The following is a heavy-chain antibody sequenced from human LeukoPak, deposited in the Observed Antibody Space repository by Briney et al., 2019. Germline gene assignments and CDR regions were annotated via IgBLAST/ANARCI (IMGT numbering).Heavy chain of an antibody. J-gene: IGHJ6*03. CDR2: IYYSGST. D-gene: IGHD6-19*01. CDR1: GGSISSYY. V-gene: IGHV4-59*01. Sequence: SETLSLTCTVSGGSISSYYWSWIRRPPGKGLEWIGYIYYSGSTNYNPSLKSRVTISVDTSKNQFSLKLSSVTAADTAVYYCAREADRSGWYAGGMDVWGKGTTVTVSS. CDR3: AREADRSGWYAGGMDV.